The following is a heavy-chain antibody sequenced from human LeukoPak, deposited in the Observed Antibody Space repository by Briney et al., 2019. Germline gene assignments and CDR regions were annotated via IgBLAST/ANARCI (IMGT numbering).Heavy chain of an antibody. CDR1: GGTFSSYA. CDR2: IIPIFGTA. V-gene: IGHV1-69*06. J-gene: IGHJ4*02. D-gene: IGHD2-15*01. Sequence: GASVKVSCKASGGTFSSYAISWVRQAPGQGLEWMGGIIPIFGTANYAQKFQGRVTITADKSTSTVYMELSSLRSEDTAVYYCARAGYCSGGSCSYYFDYWGQGTLVTVSS. CDR3: ARAGYCSGGSCSYYFDY.